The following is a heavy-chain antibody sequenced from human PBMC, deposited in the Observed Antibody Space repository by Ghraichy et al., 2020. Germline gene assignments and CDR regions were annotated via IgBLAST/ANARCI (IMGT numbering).Heavy chain of an antibody. CDR2: INSVGSST. V-gene: IGHV3-74*01. Sequence: GGPLRLSCAASGFTFSSYWMHWVRQAPGKGLVWVSRINSVGSSTSYADSVKGRFTISRDNAKNTLYLRMNSLRAEDTAVYYCAREYCSGGRCYFGTGGSHFDNWGQGTLVTVSS. CDR1: GFTFSSYW. J-gene: IGHJ4*02. D-gene: IGHD2-15*01. CDR3: AREYCSGGRCYFGTGGSHFDN.